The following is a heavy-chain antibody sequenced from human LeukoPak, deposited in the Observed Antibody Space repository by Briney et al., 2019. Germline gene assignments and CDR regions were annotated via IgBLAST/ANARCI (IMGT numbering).Heavy chain of an antibody. J-gene: IGHJ4*02. CDR2: IYSSGST. CDR3: ARSIIGTRSKFDY. Sequence: SETLSLTCTVSGGSISSSDYCWGWIRQPPGKGLEWIGSIYSSGSTYYNPSLKSRVTISLDTSKNQFALKLSSVTAADTAVYYCARSIIGTRSKFDYWGQGTLVTVSS. V-gene: IGHV4-39*06. D-gene: IGHD1/OR15-1a*01. CDR1: GGSISSSDYC.